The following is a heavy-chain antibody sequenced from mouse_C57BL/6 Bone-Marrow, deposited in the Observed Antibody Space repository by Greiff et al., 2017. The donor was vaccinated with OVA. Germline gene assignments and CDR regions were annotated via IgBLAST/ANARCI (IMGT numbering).Heavy chain of an antibody. CDR2: IYPGNSDT. CDR1: GYTFTSYW. J-gene: IGHJ1*03. D-gene: IGHD1-1*01. CDR3: TIAYYYGSSPYWYFDV. V-gene: IGHV1-5*01. Sequence: EVQLQQSGTVLARPGASVKMSCKTSGYTFTSYWMHWVKQRPGQGLEWIGAIYPGNSDTSYNQKFKGKAKLTAVTSASTAYMELSSLTNEDSAVYYCTIAYYYGSSPYWYFDVWGTGTTVTVSS.